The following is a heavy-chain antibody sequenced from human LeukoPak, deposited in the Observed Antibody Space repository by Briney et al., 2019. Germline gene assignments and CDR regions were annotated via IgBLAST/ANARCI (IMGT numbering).Heavy chain of an antibody. J-gene: IGHJ5*02. CDR2: INHSGSS. Sequence: HSETLSLTPAVYGGSLRVYYWSWIRPPPRKGREWIGEINHSGSSNYNVYLKSRITISVDTSKNQVSLKLSSVTAADTAVYYCARCEPLRLGELDYFDPWGQGTLVTVSS. V-gene: IGHV4-34*01. CDR3: ARCEPLRLGELDYFDP. CDR1: GGSLRVYY. D-gene: IGHD3-16*01.